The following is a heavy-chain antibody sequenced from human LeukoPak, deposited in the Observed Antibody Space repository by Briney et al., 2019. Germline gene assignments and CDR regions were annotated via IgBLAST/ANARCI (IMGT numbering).Heavy chain of an antibody. J-gene: IGHJ4*02. V-gene: IGHV3-33*06. CDR2: IWYDGSNK. Sequence: GGSLRLSCAASGFSFSSYGMHWVRQAPGKGLDWVAVIWYDGSNKYYADSVKGRFTISRDNSKNTLYLRMNSLRAEDTAVYYCAKDRGSYPSLIDYWGQGTLLTVSS. CDR3: AKDRGSYPSLIDY. D-gene: IGHD1-26*01. CDR1: GFSFSSYG.